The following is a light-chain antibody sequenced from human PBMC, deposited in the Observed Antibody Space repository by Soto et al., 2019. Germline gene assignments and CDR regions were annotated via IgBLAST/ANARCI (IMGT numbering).Light chain of an antibody. Sequence: QSALTQPASVSGSVGQSITISCTGSSSDIGDYGYVSWYQQRPGKAPKLMIFEVSNRPSGVSNRLSGSKSGNTASLTISGLQAEDEADYYCSSYTSSNSFLFGGGTQLTVL. J-gene: IGLJ2*01. CDR3: SSYTSSNSFL. CDR2: EVS. CDR1: SSDIGDYGY. V-gene: IGLV2-14*01.